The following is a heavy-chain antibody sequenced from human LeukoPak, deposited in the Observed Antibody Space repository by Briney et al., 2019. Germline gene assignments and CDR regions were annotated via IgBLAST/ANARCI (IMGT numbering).Heavy chain of an antibody. J-gene: IGHJ4*02. V-gene: IGHV3-23*01. Sequence: PGGSLRLSCAAPGFTFSSYAMSWVRQAPGKGLEWVSAISGSGGSTYYADSVKGRFTISRDNSKNTLYLQMNSLRAEDTAVYYCAKDPSYYDSSGYYHYYFDYWGQGTLVTVSS. D-gene: IGHD3-22*01. CDR3: AKDPSYYDSSGYYHYYFDY. CDR2: ISGSGGST. CDR1: GFTFSSYA.